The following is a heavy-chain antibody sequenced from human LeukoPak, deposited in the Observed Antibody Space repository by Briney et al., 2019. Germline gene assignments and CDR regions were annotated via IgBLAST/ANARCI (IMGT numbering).Heavy chain of an antibody. Sequence: PSETLSLTCTVSGSIISYYWIWIRQPPGKGLEWIGYIYTSGSTNYNPSLKSRVTISVDTSKNQFSLDLISVTAADTAVYYCARQKCTSTSCLTKNAFDIWGQGTMVTVSS. CDR2: IYTSGST. V-gene: IGHV4-4*09. CDR3: ARQKCTSTSCLTKNAFDI. D-gene: IGHD2-2*01. J-gene: IGHJ3*02. CDR1: GSIISYY.